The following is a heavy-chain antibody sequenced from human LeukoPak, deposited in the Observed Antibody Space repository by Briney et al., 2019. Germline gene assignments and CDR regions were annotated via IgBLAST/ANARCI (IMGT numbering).Heavy chain of an antibody. CDR2: INPSGGST. V-gene: IGHV1-46*01. CDR1: GYTFTSYY. CDR3: ARAVDILTGKEWYFHY. D-gene: IGHD3-9*01. Sequence: ASVKVSCKASGYTFTSYYMHWFRQAPGQGLEWMGIINPSGGSTSYAQKFQGRVTMTRDTSTSTVYMELSSLRSEDTAVYYCARAVDILTGKEWYFHYWGQGTLVTVSS. J-gene: IGHJ4*02.